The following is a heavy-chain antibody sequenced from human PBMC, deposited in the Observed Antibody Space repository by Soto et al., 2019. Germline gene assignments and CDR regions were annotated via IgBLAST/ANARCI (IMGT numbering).Heavy chain of an antibody. CDR3: AKEVSLGSTVDLGY. Sequence: GGSLRLSCAASGFTFTIFAMSRVRQSPGKGLEWVSTISGSGGSTYYADAVKGRFTISRDNSMGTLYLQMKSLRVEDTAIYYCAKEVSLGSTVDLGYWGQGTLVTVSS. J-gene: IGHJ4*02. D-gene: IGHD7-27*01. CDR1: GFTFTIFA. CDR2: ISGSGGST. V-gene: IGHV3-23*01.